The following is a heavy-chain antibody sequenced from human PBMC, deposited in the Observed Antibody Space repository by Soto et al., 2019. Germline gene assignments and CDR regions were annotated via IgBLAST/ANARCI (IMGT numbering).Heavy chain of an antibody. V-gene: IGHV4-34*01. Sequence: SETLSLTCAVYGGSFSGYYWSWIRQPQGKGLEWIGEINHSGSTNYNPSLKSRVTISVDTSKNQFSLKLSSVTAADTAVYYCAKLGSSSWSPHYYFDYWGQGTLVTVSS. CDR2: INHSGST. CDR3: AKLGSSSWSPHYYFDY. D-gene: IGHD2-2*01. J-gene: IGHJ4*02. CDR1: GGSFSGYY.